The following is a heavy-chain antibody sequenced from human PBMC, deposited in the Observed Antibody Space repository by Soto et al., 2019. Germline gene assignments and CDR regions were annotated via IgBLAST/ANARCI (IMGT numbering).Heavy chain of an antibody. J-gene: IGHJ5*01. Sequence: SETLSLTCTVSGASITNYYWTWIRQAPGRGLEWVGYMSYSGATSSSPSLKSRVTISVDTSKNQFSLKLSSVTAADTAVYYCGRDRGYNCFDLWGQGTLVTVSS. CDR3: GRDRGYNCFDL. V-gene: IGHV4-59*01. CDR1: GASITNYY. CDR2: MSYSGAT.